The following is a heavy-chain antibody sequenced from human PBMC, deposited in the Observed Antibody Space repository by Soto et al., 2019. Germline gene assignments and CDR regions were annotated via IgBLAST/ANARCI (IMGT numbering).Heavy chain of an antibody. CDR1: GFTFSSYG. D-gene: IGHD6-19*01. CDR2: IWYDGSNK. CDR3: AREPRDYSSGWYYFVY. J-gene: IGHJ4*02. Sequence: QVQLVESGGGVVQPGRSLRLSCAASGFTFSSYGMHWVRQAPGKGLEWVAVIWYDGSNKYYADSVKGRFTISRDNSKNTLYLQMNSLRAEDTAVYYCAREPRDYSSGWYYFVYGGQGTLVTVSS. V-gene: IGHV3-33*01.